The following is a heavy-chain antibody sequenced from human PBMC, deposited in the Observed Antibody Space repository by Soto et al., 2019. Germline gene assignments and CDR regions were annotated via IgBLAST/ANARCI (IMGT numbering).Heavy chain of an antibody. CDR2: ISVSGDNI. D-gene: IGHD3-16*01. V-gene: IGHV3-21*01. Sequence: PGWSLRLSCLASGYSVYSFNMNWICQAPGRGLEWVASISVSGDNIYYGDSVQGRFTISRDNSKRSVFLDLSSLRVEDTAVYYCARDLGRLKSLFDYSGEGTLATVSS. J-gene: IGHJ4*02. CDR3: ARDLGRLKSLFDY. CDR1: GYSVYSFN.